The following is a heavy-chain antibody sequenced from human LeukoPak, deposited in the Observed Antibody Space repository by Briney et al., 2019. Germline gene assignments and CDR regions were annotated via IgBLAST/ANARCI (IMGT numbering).Heavy chain of an antibody. J-gene: IGHJ4*02. CDR2: INPNSGGT. CDR1: GGTFSSYT. Sequence: ASVKVSCKASGGTFSSYTISWVRQAPGQGLEWMGRINPNSGGTNYAQKFQSRVTMTRDTSISTAYMELSRLRSDDTAVYYCARAKIQLWLDYWGQGTLVTVPS. V-gene: IGHV1-2*06. D-gene: IGHD5-18*01. CDR3: ARAKIQLWLDY.